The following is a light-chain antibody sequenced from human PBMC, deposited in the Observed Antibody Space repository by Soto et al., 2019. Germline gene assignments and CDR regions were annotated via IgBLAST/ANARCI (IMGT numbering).Light chain of an antibody. Sequence: SALTQPASVSGSPGQSITISCTGTSSDVGGYNSVSWFQQHPSKAPKLIIYEVSHRPSGVSIRFSGSKSGNTASLTISGLQAEDEADYYCNSYRHSTTLVFGTATKVTVL. V-gene: IGLV2-14*01. J-gene: IGLJ1*01. CDR2: EVS. CDR1: SSDVGGYNS. CDR3: NSYRHSTTLV.